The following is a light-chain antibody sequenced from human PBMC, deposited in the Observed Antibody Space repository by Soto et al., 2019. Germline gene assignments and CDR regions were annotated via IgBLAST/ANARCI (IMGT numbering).Light chain of an antibody. CDR2: DDS. V-gene: IGLV3-21*02. J-gene: IGLJ3*02. Sequence: SYELTQPPSVSVAPGQTARITGGGNNIGTKGVHWYQQKPGQAPVLVVFDDSDRPSGIPERFSGSNSGNTATLTIGRVEAGDEADYYCQVWDSSSDHWVFGGGTKLTVL. CDR1: NIGTKG. CDR3: QVWDSSSDHWV.